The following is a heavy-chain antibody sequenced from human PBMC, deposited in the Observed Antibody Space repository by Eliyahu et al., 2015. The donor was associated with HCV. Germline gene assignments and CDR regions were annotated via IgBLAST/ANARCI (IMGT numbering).Heavy chain of an antibody. J-gene: IGHJ3*02. CDR2: ISTSSSYI. Sequence: EVQLVESGGGLVKPGGSLRLSCAASGFXFXXYTMNWVRQAPGKGLEWVSAISTSSSYISYADSVKGRFTISRDNARNSLYLQMNSLRAADTAVYYCARVSLEVAGTEAFDIWGQGTMVTVSS. V-gene: IGHV3-21*06. D-gene: IGHD6-19*01. CDR1: GFXFXXYT. CDR3: ARVSLEVAGTEAFDI.